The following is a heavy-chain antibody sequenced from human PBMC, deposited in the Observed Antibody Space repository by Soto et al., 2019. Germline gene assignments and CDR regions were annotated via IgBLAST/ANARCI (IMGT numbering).Heavy chain of an antibody. V-gene: IGHV2-5*02. CDR2: VYWDEDK. D-gene: IGHD2-2*01. CDR1: GFSLNTSGVG. J-gene: IGHJ4*02. Sequence: QITLKESGPTLVKPTQTLTLTCTFSGFSLNTSGVGVGWIRQPSGKALEWLALVYWDEDKRYSPSLRSRFTISEDPPKNQLLLTMTDMDPVDTATYCCAPILGGGSSSGCSPLRFDFWGQGILVTVSS. CDR3: APILGGGSSSGCSPLRFDF.